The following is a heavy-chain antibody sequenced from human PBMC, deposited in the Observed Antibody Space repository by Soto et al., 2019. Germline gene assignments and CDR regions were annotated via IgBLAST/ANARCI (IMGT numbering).Heavy chain of an antibody. V-gene: IGHV1-2*04. CDR2: INPNSGGT. CDR1: GYTFTGYY. CDR3: ARASVPAAPYYYYYCGMDV. Sequence: ASVKVSCKASGYTFTGYYMHWVRQAPGQGLEWMGWINPNSGGTNYAQKFQGWVTMTRDTSISTAYTELSRLRSDDTAVYYCARASVPAAPYYYYYCGMDVWGQGTTVTVSS. J-gene: IGHJ6*02. D-gene: IGHD2-2*01.